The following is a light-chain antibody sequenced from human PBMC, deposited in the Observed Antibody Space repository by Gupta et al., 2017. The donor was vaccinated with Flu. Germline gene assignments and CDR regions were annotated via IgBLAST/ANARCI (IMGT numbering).Light chain of an antibody. CDR2: DDS. V-gene: IGLV3-21*02. CDR3: PVWDSYSDQEV. Sequence: SYLLTQPPSVSVAPGQTAIITCGGNNIERKSVHWYQQKPGQAPVLVVDDDSDRPSGLPERLACSNAVKTAIPNIRSVAAEEEAYYSGPVWDSYSDQEVFGGGTKLTVL. CDR1: NIERKS. J-gene: IGLJ2*01.